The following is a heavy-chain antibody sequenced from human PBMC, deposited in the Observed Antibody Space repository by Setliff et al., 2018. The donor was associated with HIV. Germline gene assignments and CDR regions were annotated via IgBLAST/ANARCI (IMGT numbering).Heavy chain of an antibody. CDR2: INHSGDT. V-gene: IGHV4-34*01. J-gene: IGHJ6*03. CDR3: ASQYSSSAQNYMDV. Sequence: SENLSLTCAVYGASFSDYYWTWIRQSPGKGLEWIGEINHSGDTNDNPSLKSRVTLSVDLSKNQFSLNLTSVSAADTAIYYFASQYSSSAQNYMDVWGQGTTVTVSS. CDR1: GASFSDYY. D-gene: IGHD6-6*01.